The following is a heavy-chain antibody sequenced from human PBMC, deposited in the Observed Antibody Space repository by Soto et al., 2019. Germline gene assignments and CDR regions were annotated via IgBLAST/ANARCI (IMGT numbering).Heavy chain of an antibody. Sequence: GGSLRLSCAASGFTFISYGIHFFRHSPVKGLEWVAVISYDGSNKYYADSVKGRFTISRDNSKNTLYLQMNSLRAEDTAVYYCAKESYGAAFDIWGQGTMVTVSS. CDR3: AKESYGAAFDI. CDR2: ISYDGSNK. D-gene: IGHD4-17*01. V-gene: IGHV3-30*18. J-gene: IGHJ3*02. CDR1: GFTFISYG.